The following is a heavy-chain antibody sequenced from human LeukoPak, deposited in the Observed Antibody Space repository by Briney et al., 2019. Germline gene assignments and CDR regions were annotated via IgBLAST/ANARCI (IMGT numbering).Heavy chain of an antibody. Sequence: GRSLRLSCAASGFTFSSYAMSWVRQAPGKGLEWVANIRADGREKFYGDSVKGRFTISRDNAKNSLYLQMNSLRVEDTALYYCAIDPALPAHLAAFPRTTTDYWGQGALVT. CDR1: GFTFSSYA. CDR2: IRADGREK. J-gene: IGHJ4*02. CDR3: AIDPALPAHLAAFPRTTTDY. D-gene: IGHD6-13*01. V-gene: IGHV3-7*05.